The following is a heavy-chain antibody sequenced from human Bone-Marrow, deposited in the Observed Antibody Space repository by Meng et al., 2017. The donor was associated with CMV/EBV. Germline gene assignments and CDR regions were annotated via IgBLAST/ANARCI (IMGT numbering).Heavy chain of an antibody. J-gene: IGHJ4*02. D-gene: IGHD3-3*01. CDR1: GGSISSSSYY. CDR2: IYYSRST. Sequence: SENLSLTCTVSGGSISSSSYYWGWIRQPPGKGLEWIGSIYYSRSTYYNPSLKSRVTISVDTSKNQFSLKLSSVTAADTAVYYCARLWSGYYRAFFGYWGQGTLVTVSS. CDR3: ARLWSGYYRAFFGY. V-gene: IGHV4-39*07.